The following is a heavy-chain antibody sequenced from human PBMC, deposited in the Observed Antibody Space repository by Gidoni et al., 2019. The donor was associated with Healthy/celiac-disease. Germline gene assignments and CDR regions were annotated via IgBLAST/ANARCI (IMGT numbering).Heavy chain of an antibody. CDR2: IIPIFGTA. CDR1: GRTFSSYA. J-gene: IGHJ6*03. CDR3: ASRSGFWSGYWYYMDV. Sequence: QAQLVQSGAEVKKPGSSVKVSCKASGRTFSSYAISWVRQAPGQGLEWMGGIIPIFGTANYAQKFQCRVTITADKSTSTAYMELSSLRSEDTAVYYCASRSGFWSGYWYYMDVWGKGTTVTVSS. V-gene: IGHV1-69*06. D-gene: IGHD3-3*01.